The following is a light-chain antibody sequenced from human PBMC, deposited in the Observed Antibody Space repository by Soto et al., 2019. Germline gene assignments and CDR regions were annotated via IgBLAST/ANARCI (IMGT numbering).Light chain of an antibody. J-gene: IGKJ1*01. CDR2: GAS. CDR1: QSVSSSY. Sequence: EIVLTQSPGTLSLSPGERATLSCRASQSVSSSYLAWYQQKPGQAPRLLIYGASSRATGSPDRFSGSGSGTDFTLTISRLEPVDFAVYYCQQYGSSLSWTFGQGTKVEIK. CDR3: QQYGSSLSWT. V-gene: IGKV3-20*01.